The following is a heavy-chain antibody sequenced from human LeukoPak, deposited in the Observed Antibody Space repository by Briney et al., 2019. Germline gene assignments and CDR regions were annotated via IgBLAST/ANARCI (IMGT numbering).Heavy chain of an antibody. CDR1: GFTFNNYW. CDR3: ARIGYSSASLDY. V-gene: IGHV3-7*01. J-gene: IGHJ4*02. CDR2: IKQEGSQT. D-gene: IGHD6-6*01. Sequence: GGSLRLSCAASGFTFNNYWMSWVRQAPRKGLAGVAHIKQEGSQTYYVDSLKDRFTISRENAKNSVFLQMNSLRAEDTAIYYCARIGYSSASLDYWGQGTLVTVSS.